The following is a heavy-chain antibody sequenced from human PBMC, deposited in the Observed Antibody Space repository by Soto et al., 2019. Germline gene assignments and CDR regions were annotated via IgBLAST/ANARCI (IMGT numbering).Heavy chain of an antibody. D-gene: IGHD6-19*01. CDR1: GFTFSGSA. J-gene: IGHJ4*02. Sequence: DVQLVESGGGLVQPGGSLKLSCVASGFTFSGSAIHWVRQASGKGPEWVGRIRRKANSYATVYGEAAKGRFSIARDDSENTAYLQMSSLKIEDTAVYYCARLGVKKGSGLTDYWGQGTLVTVSS. V-gene: IGHV3-73*02. CDR3: ARLGVKKGSGLTDY. CDR2: IRRKANSYAT.